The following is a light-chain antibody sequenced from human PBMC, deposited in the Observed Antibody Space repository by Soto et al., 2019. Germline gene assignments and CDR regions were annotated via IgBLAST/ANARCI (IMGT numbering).Light chain of an antibody. V-gene: IGKV1-5*03. CDR3: QQYNTYPLT. CDR2: KAS. CDR1: LSISSY. Sequence: DIQMTQSPSTLSASVGDRVTITCRASLSISSYLAWYQRKPGKAPNLLIYKASSLESGVPSRFSGSGSGTEFTLTISSLQPDDFATYYCQQYNTYPLTFGGGTKVEIK. J-gene: IGKJ4*01.